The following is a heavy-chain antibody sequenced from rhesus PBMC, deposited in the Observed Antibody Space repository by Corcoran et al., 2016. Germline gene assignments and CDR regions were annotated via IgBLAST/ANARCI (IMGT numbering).Heavy chain of an antibody. CDR1: GFTFSSYW. J-gene: IGHJ4*01. D-gene: IGHD6-25*01. Sequence: EVQLVESGGGLAKPGGSLRLSCAASGFTFSSYWMNWVRQTPGTGLEWISAINSGGGSTDYADSVKGRFTISRDNSKNTLSLQMNSLRAEDTAVYYCAKVGGSWGYWGQGVLVTVSS. CDR2: INSGGGST. CDR3: AKVGGSWGY. V-gene: IGHV3S42*01.